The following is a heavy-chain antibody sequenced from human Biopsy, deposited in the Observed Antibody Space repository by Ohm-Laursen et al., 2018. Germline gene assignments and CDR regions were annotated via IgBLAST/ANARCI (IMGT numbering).Heavy chain of an antibody. Sequence: GTLSLTWTVSGGSISNNNYYWGWIRQPPGKGLEWIGSIFYRGSTHYKPSLKSRVNISVDTSRNQFSLKLNSVTAADTAVYYCARDYDTSGYYYVSWGQGTLVTVSS. CDR3: ARDYDTSGYYYVS. J-gene: IGHJ5*02. V-gene: IGHV4-39*01. CDR2: IFYRGST. CDR1: GGSISNNNYY. D-gene: IGHD3-22*01.